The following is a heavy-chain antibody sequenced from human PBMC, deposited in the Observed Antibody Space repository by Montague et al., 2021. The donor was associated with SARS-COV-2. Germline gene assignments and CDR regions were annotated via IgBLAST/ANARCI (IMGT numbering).Heavy chain of an antibody. Sequence: SLRLSCAASGFTFGDYYMTWVRQAPGKGLEWISDISSGSHYTNYADSVRGRFTISRDNSKNTLYLQMNSLTTEDTAVFYCARRDQYGSGTNGLLQYWGQGILVTVSS. V-gene: IGHV3-11*06. CDR3: ARRDQYGSGTNGLLQY. CDR2: ISSGSHYT. J-gene: IGHJ4*02. CDR1: GFTFGDYY. D-gene: IGHD3-10*01.